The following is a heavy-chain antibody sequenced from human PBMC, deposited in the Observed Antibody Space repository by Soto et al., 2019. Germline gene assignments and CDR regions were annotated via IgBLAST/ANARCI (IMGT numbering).Heavy chain of an antibody. D-gene: IGHD6-19*01. CDR3: AREGMANIAVAGTHSFDY. J-gene: IGHJ4*02. V-gene: IGHV1-2*04. Sequence: ASVKVSCKASGYTFTGHHMHWVRQAPGQGLEWMGWINPNSGGTNYAQKFQGWVTMTRDTSISTAYMELSRLRSDDTAVYYCAREGMANIAVAGTHSFDYWGQGTLVTVSS. CDR2: INPNSGGT. CDR1: GYTFTGHH.